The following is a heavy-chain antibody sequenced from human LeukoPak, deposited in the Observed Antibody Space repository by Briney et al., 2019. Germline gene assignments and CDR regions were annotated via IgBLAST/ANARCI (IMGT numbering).Heavy chain of an antibody. CDR2: IFYTGST. V-gene: IGHV4-59*01. Sequence: SETLSLTCIVSGGSISNYYWSWIRQPPGKGLEWIGYIFYTGSTNYNPSLKSRVTISVDTSKNQFSLKLSSVTAADTAVYFCAGEGDSSWSIEYFQPWGQGTQVTVSS. CDR1: GGSISNYY. J-gene: IGHJ1*01. D-gene: IGHD3-3*01. CDR3: AGEGDSSWSIEYFQP.